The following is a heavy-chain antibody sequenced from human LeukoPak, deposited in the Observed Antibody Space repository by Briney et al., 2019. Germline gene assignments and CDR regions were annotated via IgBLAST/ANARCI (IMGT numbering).Heavy chain of an antibody. CDR1: GGSISSYY. CDR3: AREEGYSSSWYNYGMDV. D-gene: IGHD6-13*01. J-gene: IGHJ6*02. CDR2: IYYSGST. Sequence: PSETLSLTCTVAGGSISSYYWSWIRQPPGKGLEWIGYIYYSGSTNYNPSLKSRVTISVDTSKNQFSLKLSSVTAADTAVYYCAREEGYSSSWYNYGMDVWGQGTTVTVSS. V-gene: IGHV4-59*01.